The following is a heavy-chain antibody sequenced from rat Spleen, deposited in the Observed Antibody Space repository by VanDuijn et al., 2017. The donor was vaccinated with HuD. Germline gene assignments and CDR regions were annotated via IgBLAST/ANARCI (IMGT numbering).Heavy chain of an antibody. V-gene: IGHV5-17*01. CDR3: ARHNYYYSGDFDY. CDR1: GFTFSDYT. CDR2: IIYDGTNT. Sequence: EVQLVESGGGLVQPGRSLKLSCAASGFTFSDYTMAWVRQAPKKGLEWVAAIIYDGTNTYYRDSVKGRFTISRDNAKSTLYLQMNSLRSEDTATYYCARHNYYYSGDFDYWGQGVMVTVSS. J-gene: IGHJ2*01. D-gene: IGHD1-1*01.